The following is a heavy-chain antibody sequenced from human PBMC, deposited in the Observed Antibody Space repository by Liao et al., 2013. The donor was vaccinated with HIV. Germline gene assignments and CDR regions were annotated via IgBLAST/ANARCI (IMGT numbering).Heavy chain of an antibody. CDR3: AREWIGGGTAY. CDR2: IYYSGRT. CDR1: SGSISTTSYY. V-gene: IGHV4-39*07. Sequence: QLQLQESGPGLVKPSETLSLTCTVSSGSISTTSYYWGWIRQPPGRGLEWIGSIYYSGRTYKNPSLKSRLTISVDTSKNQFSLNVSSVTAADTGVYYCAREWIGGGTAYWGQGTLVTVSS. D-gene: IGHD3-16*01. J-gene: IGHJ4*02.